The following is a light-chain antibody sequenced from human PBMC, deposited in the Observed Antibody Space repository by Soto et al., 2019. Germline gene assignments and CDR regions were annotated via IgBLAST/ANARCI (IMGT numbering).Light chain of an antibody. CDR3: QQSYSTPPGA. J-gene: IGKJ1*01. CDR2: WAS. CDR1: QSVLYSSNNKNY. V-gene: IGKV4-1*01. Sequence: DIVMTQSPDSLAVSLGERATINCKSSQSVLYSSNNKNYLAWYQQKPGQPPKLLIYWASTRESGVPDRFSGSGSGTDFTLTISSPQAEDVAVYYCQQSYSTPPGAFGQGTKVEIK.